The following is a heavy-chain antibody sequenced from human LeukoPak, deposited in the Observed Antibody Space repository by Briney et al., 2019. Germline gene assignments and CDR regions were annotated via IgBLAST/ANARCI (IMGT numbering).Heavy chain of an antibody. CDR1: RYTFTIYY. Sequence: ASVTVSCKASRYTFTIYYMHWVRQAPGQGLEWMGWINPNSGGTNYAQKFQGRVTMTRDTSISTAYMELSRLRSDDTAVYYCARGCSSTSCSTDYWGQGTLVTVSS. V-gene: IGHV1-2*02. CDR2: INPNSGGT. J-gene: IGHJ4*02. CDR3: ARGCSSTSCSTDY. D-gene: IGHD2-2*01.